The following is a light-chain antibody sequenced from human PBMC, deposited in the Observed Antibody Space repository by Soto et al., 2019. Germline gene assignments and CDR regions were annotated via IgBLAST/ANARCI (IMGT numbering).Light chain of an antibody. Sequence: QSALTQPASVSGSPGQSITISCTGTSSDVAAYNYVSWYQQHPGKAPKLMVYDVSNRPSGVSNRFSGSKSGNTASLTISGLQAEDEADYYCSSYAGSNNFVFGTGTKLTVL. V-gene: IGLV2-14*03. CDR1: SSDVAAYNY. J-gene: IGLJ1*01. CDR3: SSYAGSNNFV. CDR2: DVS.